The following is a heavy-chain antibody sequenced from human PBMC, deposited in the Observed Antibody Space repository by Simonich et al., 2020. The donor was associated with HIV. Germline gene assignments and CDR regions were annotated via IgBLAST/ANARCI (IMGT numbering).Heavy chain of an antibody. CDR2: INHSGIT. CDR3: ARGRSPPRTGVLDS. V-gene: IGHV4-34*01. Sequence: QVQLQQWGAGLLKPSETLSLTCAVYGGSFNGYYWGWIRQSPERGLQWIGEINHSGITNYNPSLMGRVTISVDTSKNQFSLKMRSLIAADTAVYYCARGRSPPRTGVLDSWGQGTQVIVSS. D-gene: IGHD7-27*01. CDR1: GGSFNGYY. J-gene: IGHJ4*02.